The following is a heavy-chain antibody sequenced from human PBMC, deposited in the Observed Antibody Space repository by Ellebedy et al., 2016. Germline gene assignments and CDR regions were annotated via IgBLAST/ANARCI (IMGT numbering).Heavy chain of an antibody. J-gene: IGHJ4*02. V-gene: IGHV3-48*02. Sequence: GESLKISCAASGFIFSTNAMIWVRQAPGRGLEWLLYISDTSQTIYYADSVKGRFTVSRDNGKNSLYLQMSSLVDEDTAVYFCTRVGGSGWYAFDYWGQGTLVTVSS. CDR1: GFIFSTNA. CDR3: TRVGGSGWYAFDY. D-gene: IGHD6-19*01. CDR2: ISDTSQTI.